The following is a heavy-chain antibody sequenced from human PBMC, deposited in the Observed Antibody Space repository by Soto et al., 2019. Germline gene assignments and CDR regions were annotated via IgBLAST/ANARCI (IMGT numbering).Heavy chain of an antibody. J-gene: IGHJ4*02. CDR1: GYSFAGYW. V-gene: IGHV5-10-1*01. Sequence: PGESLKISCTGSGYSFAGYWITWVRQKPGKGLEWMGRIDPSDSQTYYSPSFRGHVTISVTKSITTVFLQWSSLRASDTAMYYCATTIYDSETGPKFQYYFNSWGQGTAVTVSS. D-gene: IGHD3-9*01. CDR2: IDPSDSQT. CDR3: ATTIYDSETGPKFQYYFNS.